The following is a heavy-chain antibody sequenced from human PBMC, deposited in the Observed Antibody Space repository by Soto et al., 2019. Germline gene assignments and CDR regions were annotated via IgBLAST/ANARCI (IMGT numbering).Heavy chain of an antibody. CDR2: IYWDGDK. Sequence: VSGPTLVNPMQTLTLTCNFSGFSLDSTAVGVGWLRQPPGKALECLALIYWDGDKRYNPSLTNRVIITKDTSKNQVVLTMTDMAPADTGTYFCAHLILWGTFVRRVTFDYWGQGVLVTVSS. J-gene: IGHJ4*02. V-gene: IGHV2-5*02. CDR1: GFSLDSTAVG. D-gene: IGHD3-10*01. CDR3: AHLILWGTFVRRVTFDY.